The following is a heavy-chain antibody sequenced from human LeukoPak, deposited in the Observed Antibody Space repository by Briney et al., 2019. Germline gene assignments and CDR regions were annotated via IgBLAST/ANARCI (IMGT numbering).Heavy chain of an antibody. D-gene: IGHD5-12*01. V-gene: IGHV1-24*01. J-gene: IGHJ4*02. CDR3: ASTVGIVATRFDY. CDR1: GYTLTELS. CDR2: FDPEDGET. Sequence: ASVRVSCTVSGYTLTELSMHWVRQAPGKGLEWMGGFDPEDGETIYAQKFQGRVTMTEDTATDTAYMELSSLRSEDTAVYYCASTVGIVATRFDYWGQGTLVTVSS.